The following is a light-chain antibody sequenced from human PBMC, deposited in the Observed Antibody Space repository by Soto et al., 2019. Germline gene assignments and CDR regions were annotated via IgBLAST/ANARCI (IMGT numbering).Light chain of an antibody. Sequence: QSVLTQPPSVSGAPGQRVTISCTGSISNIGAGYDVHWYQHLPGTAPKLLIYGDDNRPSGVPDRFSGSKSGTSASLAITGLQAADEADYYCQSYDNSLSGSGVFGGGTQLTVL. V-gene: IGLV1-40*01. J-gene: IGLJ2*01. CDR3: QSYDNSLSGSGV. CDR1: ISNIGAGYD. CDR2: GDD.